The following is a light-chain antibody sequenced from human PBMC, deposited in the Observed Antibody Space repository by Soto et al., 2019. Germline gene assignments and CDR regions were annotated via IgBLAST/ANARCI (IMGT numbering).Light chain of an antibody. CDR1: QTVSGSS. CDR2: DAS. CDR3: QQYGSHRA. Sequence: EIVLTQSPDTLSLSPGERATLSCRASQTVSGSSIAWYQQTPGQAPRLLIYDASSRATVIPDRFSGSGSGTDFTLTISRLEPEDFAVYYWQQYGSHRAFGQGTKVEIK. V-gene: IGKV3-20*01. J-gene: IGKJ1*01.